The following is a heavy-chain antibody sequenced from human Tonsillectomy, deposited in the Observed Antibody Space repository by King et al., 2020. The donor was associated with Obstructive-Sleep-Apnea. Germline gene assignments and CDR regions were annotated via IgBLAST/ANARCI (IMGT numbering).Heavy chain of an antibody. CDR1: GYYISNGYY. Sequence: VQLQESGPGLVKPSETLSLTCTVSGYYISNGYYWGWIRQPPGKGLEWIGRIYHSGSTYYNPSLKRRVTISVDTSKNQFSLNLNSGSAADTAVYYCARDGGGGYEYDYYYGLDVWGQGTTVTVSS. CDR2: IYHSGST. V-gene: IGHV4-38-2*02. J-gene: IGHJ6*02. CDR3: ARDGGGGYEYDYYYGLDV. D-gene: IGHD5-12*01.